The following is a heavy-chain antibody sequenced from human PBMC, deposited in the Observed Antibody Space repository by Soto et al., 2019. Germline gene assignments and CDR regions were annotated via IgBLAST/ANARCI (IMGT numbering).Heavy chain of an antibody. CDR3: AKDKAERWLQFMSAFDI. CDR2: ISGSGGST. CDR1: GFTFSDYY. V-gene: IGHV3-23*01. D-gene: IGHD5-12*01. Sequence: SGGSLRLSCAASGFTFSDYYMSWIRQAPGKGLEWVSAISGSGGSTYYADSVKGRFTISRDNSKNTLYLQMNSLRAEDTAVYYCAKDKAERWLQFMSAFDIWGQGTMVTVSS. J-gene: IGHJ3*02.